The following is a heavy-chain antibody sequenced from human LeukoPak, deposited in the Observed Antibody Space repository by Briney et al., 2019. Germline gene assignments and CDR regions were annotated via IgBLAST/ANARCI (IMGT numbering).Heavy chain of an antibody. V-gene: IGHV3-48*03. CDR3: ARAPGDWFDP. J-gene: IGHJ5*02. D-gene: IGHD1-26*01. CDR1: GVTFSSYE. Sequence: PGGSLRLSCAASGVTFSSYEMNWVRQAPGKGLEWVSYISSSGSTIYYADSVKGRFTISRDNAKNSLYLQMNSLRAEDTAVYYCARAPGDWFDPWGQGTLVTVSS. CDR2: ISSSGSTI.